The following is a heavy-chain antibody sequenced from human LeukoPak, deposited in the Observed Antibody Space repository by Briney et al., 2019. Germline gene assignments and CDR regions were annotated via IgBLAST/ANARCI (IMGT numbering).Heavy chain of an antibody. Sequence: GASVKVSCTASGYTFTSYGISWVRQAPGQGLEWMGWISAYNGNTNYVQKLQGRVTMTIAPSTSTVYMELRSLRSDDTAVYYCARDGHRRYYYESSDYRFDYWGQGTLVTVSS. CDR1: GYTFTSYG. CDR3: ARDGHRRYYYESSDYRFDY. D-gene: IGHD3-22*01. CDR2: ISAYNGNT. J-gene: IGHJ4*02. V-gene: IGHV1-18*01.